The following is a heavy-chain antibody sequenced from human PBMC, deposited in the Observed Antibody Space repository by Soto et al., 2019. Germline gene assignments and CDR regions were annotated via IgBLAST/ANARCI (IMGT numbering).Heavy chain of an antibody. V-gene: IGHV3-30*18. CDR1: GFTFSSYG. D-gene: IGHD3-9*01. CDR2: ISYDGSNK. CDR3: AKDAGLGSPYWYFDL. Sequence: QVQLVESGGGVVQPGRSLRLSCAASGFTFSSYGMHWVRQAPGKGLEWVAVISYDGSNKYYADSVKGRFTISRDNSKNTLYLQMNSLRAEDTAVYYCAKDAGLGSPYWYFDLWGRGTLVTVSS. J-gene: IGHJ2*01.